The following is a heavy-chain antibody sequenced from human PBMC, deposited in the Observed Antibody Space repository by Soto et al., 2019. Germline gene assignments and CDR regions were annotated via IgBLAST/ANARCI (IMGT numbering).Heavy chain of an antibody. CDR3: ARAGGLGAVAADY. Sequence: QLQLQESGSGLVKPSQTLSLTCAVSGGSISSGGYSWSWIRQPPGKGLEWIGYIYHSGSTYYNPSLKRRVTISVDRSKNQFSLKLSSVTAADTAVYSCARAGGLGAVAADYWGQGTLVTVSS. V-gene: IGHV4-30-2*01. CDR1: GGSISSGGYS. CDR2: IYHSGST. D-gene: IGHD6-19*01. J-gene: IGHJ4*02.